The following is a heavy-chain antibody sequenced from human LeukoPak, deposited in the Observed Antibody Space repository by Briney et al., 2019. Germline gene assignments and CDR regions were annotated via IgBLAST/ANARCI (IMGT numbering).Heavy chain of an antibody. CDR3: AKSAGEFDY. CDR1: GFTLSSYG. J-gene: IGHJ4*02. D-gene: IGHD6-13*01. V-gene: IGHV3-30*18. Sequence: PGGSLRLSCAVSGFTLSSYGMHWVRQAPGKGLEWVAVISYDGSNKYYADSVKGRFTISRDNSKNTLYLQMNSLRAEDTAVYYCAKSAGEFDYWGRGTLVTVSS. CDR2: ISYDGSNK.